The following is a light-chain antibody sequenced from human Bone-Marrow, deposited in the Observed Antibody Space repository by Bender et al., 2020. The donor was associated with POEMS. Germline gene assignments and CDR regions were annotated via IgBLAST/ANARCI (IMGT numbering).Light chain of an antibody. J-gene: IGLJ2*01. CDR3: SSYRDVI. CDR1: KKDIGGYDR. V-gene: IGLV2-18*02. Sequence: QSALTQPPSVSGSPGQSVTISCTGTKKDIGGYDRVSWYRQVPGTAPTLLIYEVTRRPSGVPDRFSGSKSGDTASLTVSGLQAADEAHYFCSSYRDVIFGGGTRLTVL. CDR2: EVT.